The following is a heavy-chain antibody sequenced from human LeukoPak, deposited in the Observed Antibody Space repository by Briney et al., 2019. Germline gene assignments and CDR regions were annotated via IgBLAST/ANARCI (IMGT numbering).Heavy chain of an antibody. Sequence: GGSLRLSCAVSGLTFSNFKMNWVRQAPGKGLEWGSYISDSGRTTFYADSVKGRFTISRDNSKNTLYLQMGSLRAEDMAVYYCASEVVPAAFDYWGQGTLVTVSS. CDR2: ISDSGRTT. D-gene: IGHD2-2*01. CDR3: ASEVVPAAFDY. CDR1: GLTFSNFK. J-gene: IGHJ4*02. V-gene: IGHV3-64*02.